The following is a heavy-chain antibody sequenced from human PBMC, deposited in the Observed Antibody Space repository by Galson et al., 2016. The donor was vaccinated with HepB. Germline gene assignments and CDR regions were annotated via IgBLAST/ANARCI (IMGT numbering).Heavy chain of an antibody. CDR3: ARRGSSSGNYYGMDV. D-gene: IGHD6-13*01. Sequence: SVKVSCKAAGYTFTSYGISWVRQAPGQGLEWMGWISAYNGNTNYAQKLQGRVTMTTDTSTSTAYMELRSLRSDDTAVYYCARRGSSSGNYYGMDVWGQGTTVTDSS. CDR2: ISAYNGNT. J-gene: IGHJ6*02. CDR1: GYTFTSYG. V-gene: IGHV1-18*01.